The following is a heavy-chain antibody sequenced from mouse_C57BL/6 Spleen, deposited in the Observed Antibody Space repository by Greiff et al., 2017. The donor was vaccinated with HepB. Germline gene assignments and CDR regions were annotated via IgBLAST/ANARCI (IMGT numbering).Heavy chain of an antibody. J-gene: IGHJ2*01. Sequence: EVQLMESGGDLVKPGGSLKLSCAASGFTFSSYGMSWVRQTPDKRLEWVATISSGGSYTYYPDSVKGRFTISRDNAKNTLYLQMSSLKSEDTAMYYFARLVYYYGSSPYYFDYWGQGTTLTVSS. CDR1: GFTFSSYG. D-gene: IGHD1-1*01. CDR2: ISSGGSYT. CDR3: ARLVYYYGSSPYYFDY. V-gene: IGHV5-6*01.